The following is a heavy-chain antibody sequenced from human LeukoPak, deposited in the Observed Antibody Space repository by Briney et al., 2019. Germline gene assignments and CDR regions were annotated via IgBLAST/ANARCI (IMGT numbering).Heavy chain of an antibody. CDR3: ARGPQGGTTDF. CDR2: INPNTGDT. Sequence: GASVKVSFKASGYTFTGYYVHWVRQAPGQGLEWMGWINPNTGDTNYAQKFQGRVTMTRDTSISTAYMELTSLISDDTAVYYRARGPQGGTTDFWGQGTLVTVSS. V-gene: IGHV1-2*02. D-gene: IGHD1-7*01. CDR1: GYTFTGYY. J-gene: IGHJ4*02.